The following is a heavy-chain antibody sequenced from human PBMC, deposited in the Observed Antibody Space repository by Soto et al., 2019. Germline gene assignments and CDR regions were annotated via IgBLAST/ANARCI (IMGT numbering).Heavy chain of an antibody. V-gene: IGHV3-7*03. CDR1: GFTFNTYS. Sequence: EVQLVESGGGLVQSGGSLRVSCAASGFTFNTYSMSWVRQAPGNGLEWVANIKKDGSEKNYVDSVKGRFTISRDNAKNSVCLQMNSLRAEDTAVYYCARDRAWGLGPATSGAFGMDVWGQGTTVTVSS. CDR3: ARDRAWGLGPATSGAFGMDV. D-gene: IGHD2-2*01. J-gene: IGHJ6*02. CDR2: IKKDGSEK.